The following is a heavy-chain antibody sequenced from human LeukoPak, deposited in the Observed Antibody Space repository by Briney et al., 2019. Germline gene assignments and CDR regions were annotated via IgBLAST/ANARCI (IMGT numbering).Heavy chain of an antibody. CDR2: ISGSGGST. Sequence: GGSLRLPCAASGFTFSNYGMSWVRQAPGKGLEWVSAISGSGGSTYYADSVKGRFIISRDNSKNTLYLQMNSLRAEDTAVYYCAKGRIAAAAPYYFDYWGQGTLVTVSS. CDR3: AKGRIAAAAPYYFDY. J-gene: IGHJ4*02. D-gene: IGHD6-13*01. CDR1: GFTFSNYG. V-gene: IGHV3-23*01.